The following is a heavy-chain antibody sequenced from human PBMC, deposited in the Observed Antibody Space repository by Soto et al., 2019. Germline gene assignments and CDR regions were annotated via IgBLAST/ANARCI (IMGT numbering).Heavy chain of an antibody. V-gene: IGHV3-30*02. CDR3: AKEGPGGGRHFYYAMDV. Sequence: QVQLVESGGGVVQPGGSLRLSCEASGFIFNNHVMHWVRQAPGQGPEWVALITNDGNNEYYRESVKGRFSISRGRSTNTVDLLMNSLRPEDTGVYYCAKEGPGGGRHFYYAMDVWGQGTTVTVSS. CDR2: ITNDGNNE. D-gene: IGHD1-26*01. CDR1: GFIFNNHV. J-gene: IGHJ6*02.